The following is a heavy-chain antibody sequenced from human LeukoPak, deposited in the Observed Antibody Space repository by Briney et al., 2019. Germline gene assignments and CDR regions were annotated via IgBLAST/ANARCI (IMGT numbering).Heavy chain of an antibody. CDR3: ARADPGDAFDI. Sequence: SETLSLTCTVSSASISSGGYYWSWIRQPPGKGLEWIAYILYSGTTYNNPSLKSRLTISMNTSKNQSSLTLSSVTAADTAVYYCARADPGDAFDIWGQGTMVTVSS. V-gene: IGHV4-30-4*08. CDR2: ILYSGTT. J-gene: IGHJ3*02. CDR1: SASISSGGYY.